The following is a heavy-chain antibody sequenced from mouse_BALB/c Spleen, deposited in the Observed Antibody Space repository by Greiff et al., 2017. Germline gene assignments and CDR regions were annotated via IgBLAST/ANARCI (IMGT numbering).Heavy chain of an antibody. CDR3: ARPRGNWYFDV. D-gene: IGHD2-10*02. Sequence: EVKLMESGGGLVQPGGSLRLSCATSGFTFTDYYMSWVRQPPGKALEWLGFIRNKANGYTTEYSASVKGRFTISRDNSQSILYLQMNTLRAEDSATYYCARPRGNWYFDVWGAGTTVTVSS. J-gene: IGHJ1*01. CDR1: GFTFTDYY. V-gene: IGHV7-3*02. CDR2: IRNKANGYTT.